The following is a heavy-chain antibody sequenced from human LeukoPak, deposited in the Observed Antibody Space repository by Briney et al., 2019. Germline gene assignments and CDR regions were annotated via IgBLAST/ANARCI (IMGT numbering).Heavy chain of an antibody. D-gene: IGHD3-3*01. CDR1: GGSISRDY. V-gene: IGHV4-59*08. CDR2: IYYTGST. J-gene: IGHJ4*02. Sequence: SETLSLTCTVSGGSISRDYWSWIRQPPGKGLEWIGYIYYTGSTNYNPSLNSRVTISLETSKNQFSLNLSSVTAADTAVYYCASYYDFWSGYDSDYWGQGTLVTVSS. CDR3: ASYYDFWSGYDSDY.